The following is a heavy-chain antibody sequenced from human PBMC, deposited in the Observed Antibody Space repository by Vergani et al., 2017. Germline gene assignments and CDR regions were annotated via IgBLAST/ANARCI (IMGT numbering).Heavy chain of an antibody. V-gene: IGHV4-34*01. CDR2: INHSGST. J-gene: IGHJ4*02. CDR1: GGSFSGYY. D-gene: IGHD2-2*01. Sequence: QVQLQQWGAGLLKPSETLSLTCAVYGGSFSGYYWSWIRQPPGKGLEWIGEINHSGSTYYNPSLKSRVTISVDTSKNQFSLKLSSVTAADTAVYYCARQGIVVVPALDYWGQGTLVTVSS. CDR3: ARQGIVVVPALDY.